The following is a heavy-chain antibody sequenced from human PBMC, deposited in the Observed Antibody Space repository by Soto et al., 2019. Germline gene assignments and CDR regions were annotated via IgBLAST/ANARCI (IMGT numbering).Heavy chain of an antibody. J-gene: IGHJ4*02. CDR2: IKEDGSEK. Sequence: GGSLRLSCAASGFTFSSYWMSWVRQAPGKGLEWVANIKEDGSEKYYVDSVKGRFTISRDNAKNSLYLQMNSLRAEDTAVYYCASDTYYDFWSGSFFDYWGQGILVTVSS. CDR1: GFTFSSYW. V-gene: IGHV3-7*01. CDR3: ASDTYYDFWSGSFFDY. D-gene: IGHD3-3*01.